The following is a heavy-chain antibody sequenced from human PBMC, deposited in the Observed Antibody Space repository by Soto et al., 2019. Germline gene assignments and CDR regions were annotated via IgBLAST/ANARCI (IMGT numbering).Heavy chain of an antibody. Sequence: SQTLSLTCAISGDSVSSNSAAWNWIRQSPSRGLEWLGRTYYRSKWYNDYAVSVKSRITINPDTSKNQFSLQLNSVTPEDTAVYYCAREYDFWSGYSYYYYGMDVWGQGATVTV. CDR2: TYYRSKWYN. CDR3: AREYDFWSGYSYYYYGMDV. CDR1: GDSVSSNSAA. V-gene: IGHV6-1*01. J-gene: IGHJ6*02. D-gene: IGHD3-3*01.